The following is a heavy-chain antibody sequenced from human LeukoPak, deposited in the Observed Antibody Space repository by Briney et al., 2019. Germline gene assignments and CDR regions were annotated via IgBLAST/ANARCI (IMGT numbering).Heavy chain of an antibody. CDR2: IIPIFGTA. V-gene: IGHV1-69*05. D-gene: IGHD4-23*01. CDR1: GGTFSSYA. J-gene: IGHJ4*02. Sequence: SVKVSCKASGGTFSSYAISWVRQAPGQGLEWMGGIIPIFGTANYAQKFQGRVAITTDESTSTAYMELSSLRSEDTAVYYCALDYGGNSPPFDYWGQGTLVTVSS. CDR3: ALDYGGNSPPFDY.